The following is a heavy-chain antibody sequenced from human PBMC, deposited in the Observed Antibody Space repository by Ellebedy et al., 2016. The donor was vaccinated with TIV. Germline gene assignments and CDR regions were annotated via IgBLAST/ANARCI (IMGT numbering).Heavy chain of an antibody. J-gene: IGHJ4*02. CDR1: GYTFTSYY. Sequence: ASVKVSXXASGYTFTSYYMHWVRQAPGQGLEWMGGIIPIFGTANYAQKFQGRVTMTRDTSTSTVYMELSSLRSEDTAVYYCATDFRSRMVRGVITGGYWGQGTLVTVSS. CDR3: ATDFRSRMVRGVITGGY. CDR2: IIPIFGTA. V-gene: IGHV1-46*01. D-gene: IGHD3-10*01.